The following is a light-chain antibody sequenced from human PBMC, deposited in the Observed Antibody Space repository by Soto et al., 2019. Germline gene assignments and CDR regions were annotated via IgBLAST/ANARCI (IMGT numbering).Light chain of an antibody. CDR3: ESYDSSLSSRSV. Sequence: QSVVTQPPTVSGAPGQRGTISCTGSSSNIGAGYPAHWYQQLPPTAPNRIVAGNRPSGVPDRFSHSTSGASASLAITGLPAEDEADYFCESYDSSLSSRSVFCGGP. J-gene: IGLJ3*02. V-gene: IGLV1-40*03. CDR2: G. CDR1: SSNIGAGYP.